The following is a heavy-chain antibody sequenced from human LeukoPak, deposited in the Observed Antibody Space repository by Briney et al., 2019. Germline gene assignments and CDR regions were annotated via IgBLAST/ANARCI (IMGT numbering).Heavy chain of an antibody. CDR1: GFTFRSYW. V-gene: IGHV3-74*01. CDR3: VRDGDDFNFDY. CDR2: VIRDGSFT. D-gene: IGHD5-24*01. Sequence: PGGSLRLSCAAPGFTFRSYWMHWVRQAPGKGLEWVSRVIRDGSFTNYADSVKGRFTISRDNAKNTLYLQMSSLRAEDTAVYFCVRDGDDFNFDYWGQGSLVTVSS. J-gene: IGHJ4*02.